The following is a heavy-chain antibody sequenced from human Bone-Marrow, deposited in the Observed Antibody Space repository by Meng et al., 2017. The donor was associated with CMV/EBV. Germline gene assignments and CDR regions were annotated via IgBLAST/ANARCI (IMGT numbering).Heavy chain of an antibody. J-gene: IGHJ4*02. CDR1: GFTFSSYD. Sequence: GESLKISCAACGFTFSSYDMHWVRQATGKGLEWVSAIGTAGDTYYPGSVKGQFTISRDNSKNTLYLQMNSLRAEDTAVYYCAKGALAAAGLIDYWGQGTLVSVSS. CDR2: IGTAGDT. CDR3: AKGALAAAGLIDY. V-gene: IGHV3-13*03. D-gene: IGHD6-13*01.